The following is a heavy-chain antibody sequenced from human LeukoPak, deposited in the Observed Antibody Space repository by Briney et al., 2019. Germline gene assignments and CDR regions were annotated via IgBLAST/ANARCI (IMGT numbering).Heavy chain of an antibody. CDR1: GYSFTSYW. V-gene: IGHV5-51*01. CDR2: FYPGDSDT. J-gene: IGHJ4*02. D-gene: IGHD2-2*01. Sequence: GESLKISCKGSGYSFTSYWIGWVRQMPGKGLEWMGIFYPGDSDTRYSPSFQGQVTISADKSISTAYLQWSSLKASDTAMYYCATLVVPAAKGRAGGNFDYWGQGTLVTVSS. CDR3: ATLVVPAAKGRAGGNFDY.